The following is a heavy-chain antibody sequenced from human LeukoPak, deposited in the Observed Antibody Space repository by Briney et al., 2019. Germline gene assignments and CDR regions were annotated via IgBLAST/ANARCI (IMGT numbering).Heavy chain of an antibody. D-gene: IGHD3-10*01. CDR2: INPSGGST. CDR1: GYTFTSYY. J-gene: IGHJ4*02. CDR3: ARDQRPPITMVRGELGY. Sequence: ASVKVSCKASGYTFTSYYMHWVRQAPGQGLEWMGIINPSGGSTSYAQKFQGRVTMTRDTSISTAYMELSRLRSDDTAVYYCARDQRPPITMVRGELGYWGQGTLVTVSS. V-gene: IGHV1-46*01.